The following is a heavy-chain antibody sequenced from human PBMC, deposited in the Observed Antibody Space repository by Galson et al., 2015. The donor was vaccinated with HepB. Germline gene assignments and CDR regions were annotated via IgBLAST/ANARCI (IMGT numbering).Heavy chain of an antibody. CDR1: GFTFSSYG. V-gene: IGHV3-30*18. Sequence: SLRLSCAASGFTFSSYGMHWVRQAPGKGLEWVAVISYDGSNKYYADSVKGRFTISRDNSKNTLYLQMNSLRAEDTAAYYCAKEGGFMKPFDYWGQGTLVTVSS. CDR2: ISYDGSNK. CDR3: AKEGGFMKPFDY. J-gene: IGHJ4*02. D-gene: IGHD3-16*01.